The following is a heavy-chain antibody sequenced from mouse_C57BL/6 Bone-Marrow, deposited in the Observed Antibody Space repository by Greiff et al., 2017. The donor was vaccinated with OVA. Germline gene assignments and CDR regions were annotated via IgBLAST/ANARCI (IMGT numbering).Heavy chain of an antibody. Sequence: QVQLQQSGPELVKPGASVKISCKASGYAFSSSWMNWVKQRPGKGLEWIGRIYPGDGDTNYNGKFKGKATLTADKSSSTAYMQLSSLTSEDSAVYFCARRGFITTVVATDYYAMDYWGQGTSVTVSS. CDR3: ARRGFITTVVATDYYAMDY. CDR1: GYAFSSSW. CDR2: IYPGDGDT. J-gene: IGHJ4*01. D-gene: IGHD1-1*01. V-gene: IGHV1-82*01.